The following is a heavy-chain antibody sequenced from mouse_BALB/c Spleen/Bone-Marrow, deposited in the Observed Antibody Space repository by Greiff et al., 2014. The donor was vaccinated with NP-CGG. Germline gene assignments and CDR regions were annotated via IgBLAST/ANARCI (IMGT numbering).Heavy chain of an antibody. CDR2: INPGSGGT. CDR1: GYAFTNYL. D-gene: IGHD2-1*01. J-gene: IGHJ4*01. V-gene: IGHV1-54*01. Sequence: QVQLQQSGAELVRPGTSVKVSCKASGYAFTNYLIEWVKQRPGQGLEWIGVINPGSGGTNYNEKFKGKATLTADKSSSTAYMQLSSLTSDDSAVYFCAREKGKVAMDYWGQGTSVTVSS. CDR3: AREKGKVAMDY.